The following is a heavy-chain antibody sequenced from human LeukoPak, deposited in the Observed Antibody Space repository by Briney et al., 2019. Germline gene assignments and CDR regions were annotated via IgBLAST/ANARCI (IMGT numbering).Heavy chain of an antibody. V-gene: IGHV3-23*01. CDR1: GFTFSSYA. D-gene: IGHD4-17*01. Sequence: GGSLRLSCAASGFTFSSYAMSWVRQAPGKGLEWVSAISGSGGSTYYADSVKGRFTIFRDNSKNTLYLQMNSLRAEDTAVYYCAKEPHIGLSRPRDYAWYWGQGTLVTVSS. CDR2: ISGSGGST. CDR3: AKEPHIGLSRPRDYAWY. J-gene: IGHJ4*02.